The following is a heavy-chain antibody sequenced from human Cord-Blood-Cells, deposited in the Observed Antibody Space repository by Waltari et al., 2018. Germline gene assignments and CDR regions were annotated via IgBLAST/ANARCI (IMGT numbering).Heavy chain of an antibody. Sequence: QVQLQQWGAGMLKPSVTLSLPSAVYGGSLSGCYWGWIRQPPGKGLEWIGEINHSGSTNYNPSLKSRVTISVDTSKNQFSLKLSSVTAADTAVYYCARGLLRRFGAFDYWGQGTLVTVSS. V-gene: IGHV4-34*01. CDR3: ARGLLRRFGAFDY. D-gene: IGHD3-10*01. J-gene: IGHJ4*02. CDR2: INHSGST. CDR1: GGSLSGCY.